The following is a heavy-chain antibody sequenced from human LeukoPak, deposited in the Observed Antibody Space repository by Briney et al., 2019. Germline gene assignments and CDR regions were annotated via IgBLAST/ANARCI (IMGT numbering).Heavy chain of an antibody. CDR2: ISGSGGST. J-gene: IGHJ4*02. D-gene: IGHD3-22*01. V-gene: IGHV3-23*01. CDR3: AKDVFYYDSSGYPDFDY. Sequence: QAGGSLRLSCAASGFTFSGYAMSWVRQAPGKGLEWVSAISGSGGSTYYADSVKGRFTISRDNSKNTLYLQMNSLRAEDTAVYYCAKDVFYYDSSGYPDFDYWGQGTLVTVSS. CDR1: GFTFSGYA.